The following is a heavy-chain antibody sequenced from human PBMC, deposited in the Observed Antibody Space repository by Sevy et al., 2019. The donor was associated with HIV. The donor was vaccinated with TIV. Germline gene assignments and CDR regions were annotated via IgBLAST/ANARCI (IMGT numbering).Heavy chain of an antibody. D-gene: IGHD3-10*01. J-gene: IGHJ4*02. CDR2: VNPIFGTA. CDR1: GDTFNNSA. CDR3: AGKSATYYLYYFEY. V-gene: IGHV1-69*13. Sequence: ASVKVSCKASGDTFNNSALSWLRQAPGQGLEWMGAVNPIFGTANYALKFQGRVTLTADVSTSTAYMELTSLRSEDTAVYYCAGKSATYYLYYFEYWAQGTLVTVSS.